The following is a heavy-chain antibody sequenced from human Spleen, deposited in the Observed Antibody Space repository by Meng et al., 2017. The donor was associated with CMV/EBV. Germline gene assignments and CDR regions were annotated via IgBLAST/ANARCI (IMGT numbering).Heavy chain of an antibody. CDR2: IRYDGSNK. CDR1: GFTFSSYG. V-gene: IGHV3-30*02. Sequence: GSLRLSCAASGFTFSSYGMHWVRQAPGKGLEWVAFIRYDGSNKYYADSVKGRFTISRDNSKNTLYLQMNSLRAEDTAVYYCAKVDGIVVPAAIGIDYWGQGTLVTVSS. J-gene: IGHJ4*02. CDR3: AKVDGIVVPAAIGIDY. D-gene: IGHD2-2*02.